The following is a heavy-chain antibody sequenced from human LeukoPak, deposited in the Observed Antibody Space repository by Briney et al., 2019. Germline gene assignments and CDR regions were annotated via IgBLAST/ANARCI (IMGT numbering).Heavy chain of an antibody. CDR1: GGSISNYY. V-gene: IGHV4-59*01. CDR3: ARVYKDDFWSGFSTHFDY. CDR2: INYSGST. J-gene: IGHJ4*02. D-gene: IGHD3-3*01. Sequence: SETLSLTCTVSGGSISNYYWSWIRQPPGKGLEWIGYINYSGSTNYSPSLKSRVTISVDTSKNQFSLKLTSVTAADTALYYCARVYKDDFWSGFSTHFDYWGQGTLVTVSS.